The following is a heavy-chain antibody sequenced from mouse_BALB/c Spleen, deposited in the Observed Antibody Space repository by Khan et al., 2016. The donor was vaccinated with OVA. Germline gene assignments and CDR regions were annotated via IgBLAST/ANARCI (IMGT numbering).Heavy chain of an antibody. CDR1: GYTFTDYG. Sequence: QIQLVQSGPELVRPGVSVKISCKGSGYTFTDYGMHWVRQSPAKSLEWIGVITTYSGDTNYNQKFKGKATMTVDKSSSTAYMELARLTSEDSAIYYCARCTRRLDYWGQGTSVTVSS. CDR3: ARCTRRLDY. D-gene: IGHD2-14*01. V-gene: IGHV1S137*01. CDR2: ITTYSGDT. J-gene: IGHJ4*01.